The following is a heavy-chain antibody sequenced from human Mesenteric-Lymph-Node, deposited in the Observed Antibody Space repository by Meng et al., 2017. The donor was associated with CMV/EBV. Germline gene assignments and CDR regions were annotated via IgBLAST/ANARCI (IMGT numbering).Heavy chain of an antibody. Sequence: GESLKISCAASGFTFSSYSMNWVRQAPGKGLEWVSYISSSSSTIYYADSVKGRFTISRDNAKNSLYLQMNSLRAEDTAVYYCARAVAGIRWANDYWGQGTLVTVSS. CDR1: GFTFSSYS. V-gene: IGHV3-48*04. D-gene: IGHD6-19*01. CDR3: ARAVAGIRWANDY. CDR2: ISSSSSTI. J-gene: IGHJ4*02.